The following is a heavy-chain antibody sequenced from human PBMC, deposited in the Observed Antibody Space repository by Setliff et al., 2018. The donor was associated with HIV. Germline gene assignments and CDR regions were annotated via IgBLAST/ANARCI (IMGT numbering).Heavy chain of an antibody. D-gene: IGHD3-9*01. J-gene: IGHJ3*02. V-gene: IGHV1-69*02. CDR3: ARRLYDILTGYHDAFDI. CDR1: RSTFNSHT. Sequence: ASVKVSCKASRSTFNSHTINWVRQAPGQGLDWMGRIIPILGVANYAQRFQGKVTITADKSTSTAYMELSSLRSEDTAVYYCARRLYDILTGYHDAFDIWGQGTMVTVS. CDR2: IIPILGVA.